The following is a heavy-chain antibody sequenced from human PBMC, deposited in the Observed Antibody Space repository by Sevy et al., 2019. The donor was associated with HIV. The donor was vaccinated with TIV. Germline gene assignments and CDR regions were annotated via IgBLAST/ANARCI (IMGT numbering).Heavy chain of an antibody. CDR2: ISYDCSSK. V-gene: IGHV3-30*18. Sequence: GGSLRLSCAASGFNFSSYGMHWVRQAPGKGLEWVAVISYDCSSKYYAESVKGRFTISRDNSKNTLYLQISSLRAEDTAVYYCAKESGSYYDFWSGHDAFDIWGQGTMVTVSS. CDR3: AKESGSYYDFWSGHDAFDI. J-gene: IGHJ3*02. D-gene: IGHD3-3*01. CDR1: GFNFSSYG.